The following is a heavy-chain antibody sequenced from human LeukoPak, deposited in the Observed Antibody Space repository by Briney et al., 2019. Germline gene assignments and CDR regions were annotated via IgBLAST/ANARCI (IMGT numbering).Heavy chain of an antibody. D-gene: IGHD3-16*02. V-gene: IGHV3-23*01. CDR3: SRIKYGGNSGYHFDY. Sequence: GGSLRLSCSASGFNSNYFAMSWIRQAPGKRMEWVSTIGDSGSGGSYADSVRGRFTTSRDNSKNMVYLQMHSLRVDDSAVYYCSRIKYGGNSGYHFDYWGQGTLVTVSS. J-gene: IGHJ4*02. CDR1: GFNSNYFA. CDR2: IGDSGSGG.